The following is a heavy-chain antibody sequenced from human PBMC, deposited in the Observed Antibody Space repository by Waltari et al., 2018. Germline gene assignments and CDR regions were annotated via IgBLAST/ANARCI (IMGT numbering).Heavy chain of an antibody. CDR2: IRFDGTTA. J-gene: IGHJ3*02. CDR3: VKDGDYNLPAYDAFDI. V-gene: IGHV3-30*02. Sequence: QVQLTESGGGVVQPGGSRRLSCAGSGPTFRSLAIPGVRQTPARGLEWVAFIRFDGTTAYYADSVTGRFTVSRDNSENRGYLQMNSLRPEDTGVYHCVKDGDYNLPAYDAFDIWGPGTMVSVSS. CDR1: GPTFRSLA. D-gene: IGHD4-17*01.